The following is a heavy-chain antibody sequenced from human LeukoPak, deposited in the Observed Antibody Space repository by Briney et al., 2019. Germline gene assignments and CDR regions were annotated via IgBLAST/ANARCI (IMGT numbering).Heavy chain of an antibody. Sequence: GGSLRLSCTASGFTFGDYAMSWVRQAPGKGLEWVGFIRSKAYGGTTEYAASVKGRFTISRDDSKSIAYLQMNSLKTEDTAVYYCTRVPTPYYYDSSGWSDYWGQGTLVTVSS. D-gene: IGHD3-22*01. V-gene: IGHV3-49*04. J-gene: IGHJ4*02. CDR2: IRSKAYGGTT. CDR1: GFTFGDYA. CDR3: TRVPTPYYYDSSGWSDY.